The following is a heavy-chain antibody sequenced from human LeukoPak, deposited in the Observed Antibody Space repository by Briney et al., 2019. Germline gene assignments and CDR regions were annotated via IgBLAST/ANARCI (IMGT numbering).Heavy chain of an antibody. CDR3: ARAGGAVAVQVGLDLRY. CDR2: IIPIFSTA. V-gene: IGHV1-69*05. D-gene: IGHD6-19*01. Sequence: SVKVSCKASGGTFSSYAISWVRQAPGQGLEWMGRIIPIFSTANYAQKFQGRVTITTDESTSTAYMELSSLRSEDTAVYYCARAGGAVAVQVGLDLRYWGQGTLVTVSS. J-gene: IGHJ4*02. CDR1: GGTFSSYA.